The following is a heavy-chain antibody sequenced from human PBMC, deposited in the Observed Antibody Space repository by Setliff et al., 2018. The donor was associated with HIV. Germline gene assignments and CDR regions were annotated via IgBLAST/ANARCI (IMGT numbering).Heavy chain of an antibody. D-gene: IGHD1-7*01. CDR3: VKWNYPNS. V-gene: IGHV3-74*01. CDR1: GFTLSDHW. Sequence: SGGSLRLSCAASGFTLSDHWMHWVRQVPGKGLVWVSRTNNDGSITNYADFVKGRFTMSRDSAKNTLYLQMNSPRVEDTAVYYCVKWNYPNSWGQGTLVTVSS. CDR2: TNNDGSIT. J-gene: IGHJ4*02.